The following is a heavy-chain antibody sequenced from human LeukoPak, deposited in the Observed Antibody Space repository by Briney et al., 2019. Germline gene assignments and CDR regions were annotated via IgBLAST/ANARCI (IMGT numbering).Heavy chain of an antibody. J-gene: IGHJ4*02. D-gene: IGHD3-9*01. CDR3: VRGAGFLLDY. CDR2: IKGDGSEK. Sequence: GGSLRLSCAASGFTFSNAWMNWVRQPPGKGLQWVAIIKGDGSEKYYVDSAEGRFTISRDNAKNSLYLQMNNLRAEDTALYYCVRGAGFLLDYWGQGTLVTVSS. V-gene: IGHV3-7*02. CDR1: GFTFSNAW.